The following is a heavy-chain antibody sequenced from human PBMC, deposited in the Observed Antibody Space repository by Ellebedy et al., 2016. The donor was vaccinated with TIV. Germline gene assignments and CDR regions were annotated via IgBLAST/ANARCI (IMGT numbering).Heavy chain of an antibody. CDR1: GGTFSSYA. CDR3: ARSQMVRGVIADFDY. J-gene: IGHJ4*02. D-gene: IGHD3-10*01. Sequence: AASVKVSCKASGGTFSSYAISWVRQAPGQGLEWMGGIIPIFGTANYAQKFQGRVTITADESTSTAYMELSSLRSEDTAVYYCARSQMVRGVIADFDYWGQGTLVTVSS. CDR2: IIPIFGTA. V-gene: IGHV1-69*13.